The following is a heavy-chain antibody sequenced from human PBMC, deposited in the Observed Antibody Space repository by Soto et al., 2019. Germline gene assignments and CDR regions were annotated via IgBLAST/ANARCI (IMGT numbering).Heavy chain of an antibody. V-gene: IGHV1-69*01. D-gene: IGHD4-17*01. Sequence: QVQLVESGGGVVQPGRSLRLSCAASGFTFSSYAMHWVRQAPGKGLEWVGGIIPIFGTANYAQKFQGRVTITADESTSTAYMELSSLRSEDTAVYYCAREAGGDYLYWYFDLWGRGTLVTVSS. J-gene: IGHJ2*01. CDR1: GFTFSSYA. CDR2: IIPIFGTA. CDR3: AREAGGDYLYWYFDL.